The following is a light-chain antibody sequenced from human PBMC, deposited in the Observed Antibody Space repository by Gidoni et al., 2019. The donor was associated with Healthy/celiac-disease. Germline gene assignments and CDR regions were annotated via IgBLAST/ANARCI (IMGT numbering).Light chain of an antibody. V-gene: IGLV2-14*03. Sequence: QSALTQPASVSGAPGQSITISCTGTSSDVGGYNYVYWYQQHPGKAPKLMIYDVSHRPSGVSNRFSGSKSGHTASLTISGLQAEDEADYYCSSYTSSSSSWVFGGGTKLTVL. CDR2: DVS. CDR3: SSYTSSSSSWV. CDR1: SSDVGGYNY. J-gene: IGLJ3*02.